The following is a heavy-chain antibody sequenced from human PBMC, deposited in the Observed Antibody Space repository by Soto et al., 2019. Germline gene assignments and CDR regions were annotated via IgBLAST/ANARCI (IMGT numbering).Heavy chain of an antibody. CDR1: GFTFSSYG. CDR2: IWYDGSNK. CDR3: ARDLIDYGGNHPAY. V-gene: IGHV3-33*01. J-gene: IGHJ4*02. D-gene: IGHD4-17*01. Sequence: QVQLVESGGGVVQPGRSLRLSCAASGFTFSSYGMHWVRQAPGKGLEWVAVIWYDGSNKYYADAVKGRFTISRDNSKNTLYLQMNSLRADDTAVDYCARDLIDYGGNHPAYWGQGTLVTVSS.